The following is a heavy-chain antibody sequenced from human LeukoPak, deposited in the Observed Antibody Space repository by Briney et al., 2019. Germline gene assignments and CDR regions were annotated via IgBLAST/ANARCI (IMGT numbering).Heavy chain of an antibody. CDR2: ISSSSTYR. CDR1: GFTFSSYS. J-gene: IGHJ4*02. Sequence: AGGSLRLSCAASGFTFSSYSMSWVRQAPGKGLEWVSSISSSSTYRYYAASVRGRFTISRDNAKNSLYLQMNSLRAEDTAVYYCAKSSPPPLRYWGQGTLVTVSS. CDR3: AKSSPPPLRY. V-gene: IGHV3-21*04.